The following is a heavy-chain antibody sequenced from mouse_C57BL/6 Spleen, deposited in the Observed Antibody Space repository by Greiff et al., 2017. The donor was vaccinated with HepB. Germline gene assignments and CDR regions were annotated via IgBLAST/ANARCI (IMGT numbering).Heavy chain of an antibody. Sequence: QVQLQQPGAELVKPGASVKLSCKASGYTFTSYWMHWVKQRPGQGLEWIGMIHPNSGSTNYNEKFKSKATLTADKSSSTAYMQLSSLTSEDAAVYCNATSSHGRRMGYCEYWTQGTTLTVSS. V-gene: IGHV1-64*01. J-gene: IGHJ2*01. CDR2: IHPNSGST. D-gene: IGHD1-1*01. CDR1: GYTFTSYW. CDR3: ATSSHGRRMGYCEY.